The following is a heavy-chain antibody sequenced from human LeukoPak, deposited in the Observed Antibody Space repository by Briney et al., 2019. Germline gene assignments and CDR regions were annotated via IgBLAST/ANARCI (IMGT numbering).Heavy chain of an antibody. J-gene: IGHJ4*02. Sequence: PSETLLLTCTVSGGPLSCYYWSWIRQTAGKGLEWVGRIYTSGSTNYNPSLRSRVTMSVYTSKNQFSLKLSSVTAADAAVYYCSRMLYSSSFDFDYWGQGTLVTVSS. CDR1: GGPLSCYY. D-gene: IGHD6-13*01. V-gene: IGHV4-4*07. CDR3: SRMLYSSSFDFDY. CDR2: IYTSGST.